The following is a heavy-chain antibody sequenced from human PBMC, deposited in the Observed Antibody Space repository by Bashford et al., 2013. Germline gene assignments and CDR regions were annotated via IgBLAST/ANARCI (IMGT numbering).Heavy chain of an antibody. Sequence: VRQAPGKGLEWVSSISSSSSYIYYADSVKGRFTISRDNAKNSLYLQMNSLRAEDTAVYYCARDRSIAGTFDYWGQGTLVTVSS. D-gene: IGHD6-6*01. V-gene: IGHV3-21*01. CDR2: ISSSSSYI. J-gene: IGHJ4*02. CDR3: ARDRSIAGTFDY.